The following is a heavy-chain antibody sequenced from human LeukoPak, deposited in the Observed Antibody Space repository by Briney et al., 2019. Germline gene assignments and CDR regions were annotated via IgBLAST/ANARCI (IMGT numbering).Heavy chain of an antibody. D-gene: IGHD3-10*01. Sequence: GASVKVSCKASGYTFTGYYMHWVRQAPGQGLEWMGWINPNSGGTNYAQKFQARVTMTRDTSISTAYMELSRLRSDDTAVYYCATFIVGGSGSYFASWGQGTLVTVSS. V-gene: IGHV1-2*02. CDR1: GYTFTGYY. CDR2: INPNSGGT. CDR3: ATFIVGGSGSYFAS. J-gene: IGHJ4*02.